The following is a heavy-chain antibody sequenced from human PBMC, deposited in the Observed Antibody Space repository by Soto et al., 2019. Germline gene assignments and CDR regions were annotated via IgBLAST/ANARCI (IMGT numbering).Heavy chain of an antibody. J-gene: IGHJ4*02. CDR3: ARDSYCSSTSCYTDYFDY. V-gene: IGHV3-30-3*01. Sequence: GGSLRLSCAASGFTFSSYAMHWVRQAPGKGLEWVAVISYDGSNKYYADSVKGRFTISRDNSKNTLYLQMNSLRAEDTAVYYCARDSYCSSTSCYTDYFDYWGQGTLVTVSS. CDR2: ISYDGSNK. CDR1: GFTFSSYA. D-gene: IGHD2-2*02.